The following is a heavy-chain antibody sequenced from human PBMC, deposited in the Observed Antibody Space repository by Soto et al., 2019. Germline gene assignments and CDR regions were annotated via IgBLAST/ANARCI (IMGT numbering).Heavy chain of an antibody. J-gene: IGHJ6*02. D-gene: IGHD2-8*01. CDR1: GFTFSSYS. CDR3: ARPQERLIDYYYGMDV. V-gene: IGHV3-21*04. CDR2: ISSSSSYI. Sequence: GGSLRLSCAASGFTFSSYSMNWVRQAPWKGLEWVSSISSSSSYIYYADSVKGRFTISRDNAKNSLYLQMNSLRAEDTAVYYCARPQERLIDYYYGMDVWGPGTTLTVSS.